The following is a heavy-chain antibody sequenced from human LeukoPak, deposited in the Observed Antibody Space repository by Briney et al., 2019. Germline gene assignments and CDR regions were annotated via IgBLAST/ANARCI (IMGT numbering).Heavy chain of an antibody. CDR2: FYYSGSP. V-gene: IGHV4-59*01. Sequence: SETLSLTCTVSGGSINSYYWSWIRQPPGKGLEWIGYFYYSGSPNYNPSLKSRVIILVDTSKNQFSLKPSSVTPADPAVYYCARSRVTMVRGSPNGNFDYWGQGILVTVSS. J-gene: IGHJ4*02. CDR1: GGSINSYY. CDR3: ARSRVTMVRGSPNGNFDY. D-gene: IGHD3-10*01.